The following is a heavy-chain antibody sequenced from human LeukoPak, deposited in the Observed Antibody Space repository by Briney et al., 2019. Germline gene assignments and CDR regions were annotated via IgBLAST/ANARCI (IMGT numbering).Heavy chain of an antibody. Sequence: PGGSLRLSCAASGFTFSSYWMSCVRHAPGKGLEWVANIKQDGSEKHYVDSVKGRSTISRDNAKNSLYLQMNSLRAEDTAVYYCARVPGYCSSTSCSEGHWFDPWGQGTLVTVSS. CDR2: IKQDGSEK. J-gene: IGHJ5*02. V-gene: IGHV3-7*01. CDR1: GFTFSSYW. CDR3: ARVPGYCSSTSCSEGHWFDP. D-gene: IGHD2-2*03.